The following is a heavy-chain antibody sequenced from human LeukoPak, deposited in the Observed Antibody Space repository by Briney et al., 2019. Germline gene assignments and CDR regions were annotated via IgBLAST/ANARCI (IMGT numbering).Heavy chain of an antibody. CDR2: IKQDGSEK. Sequence: GGSLRLSCAASGFTFSSYWMTWVRQAPGKGLEWVANIKQDGSEKYYVDSVKGRFTISRDNAKNSLYLQMNSLRAGDTAVYYCASPNSGSYLDYFDYWGQGTLVTVSS. CDR1: GFTFSSYW. J-gene: IGHJ4*02. CDR3: ASPNSGSYLDYFDY. D-gene: IGHD1-26*01. V-gene: IGHV3-7*01.